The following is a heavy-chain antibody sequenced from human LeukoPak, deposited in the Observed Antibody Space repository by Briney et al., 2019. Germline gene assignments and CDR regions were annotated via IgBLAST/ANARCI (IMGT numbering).Heavy chain of an antibody. D-gene: IGHD3-22*01. CDR2: IWYDVNK. CDR3: AKDGSSGHYSLDY. CDR1: GFSFGSYG. Sequence: SGRSLRLSCAASGFSFGSYGMHWVRQAPGKGLEWVAVIWYDVNKYYADSVKGRFTISRDNSKNTLYLQMNSLRAEDTAVYYCAKDGSSGHYSLDYWGQGTLVTVSS. J-gene: IGHJ4*02. V-gene: IGHV3-33*06.